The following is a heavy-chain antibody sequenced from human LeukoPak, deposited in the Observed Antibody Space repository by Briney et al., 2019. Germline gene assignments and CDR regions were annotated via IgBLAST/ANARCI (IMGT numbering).Heavy chain of an antibody. D-gene: IGHD5-12*01. Sequence: GGSLRLSCAASGFTFRNYAMSWVRQAPGKGLEWVSIFSGSGGGPYYADSVKGRFTISRDNSKNTLYLQMNSLRAEDTAVYYCAKCDSDYDHPGSWGRGILVTVSS. CDR3: AKCDSDYDHPGS. V-gene: IGHV3-23*01. J-gene: IGHJ5*02. CDR1: GFTFRNYA. CDR2: FSGSGGGP.